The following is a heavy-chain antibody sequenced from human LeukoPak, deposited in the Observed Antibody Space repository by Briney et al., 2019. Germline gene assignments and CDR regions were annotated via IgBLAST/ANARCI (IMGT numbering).Heavy chain of an antibody. CDR2: IYYSGST. CDR1: GGSISSGDYD. Sequence: PSQTLSLTCTVSGGSISSGDYDWSWIRQPPGKGLEWIGYIYYSGSTYYNPSLKSRVTISVDTSKNQFSLKLSSVTAADTAVYYCARVPPYDFWSGYFDYWGQGTLVTVSS. CDR3: ARVPPYDFWSGYFDY. D-gene: IGHD3-3*01. V-gene: IGHV4-30-4*08. J-gene: IGHJ4*02.